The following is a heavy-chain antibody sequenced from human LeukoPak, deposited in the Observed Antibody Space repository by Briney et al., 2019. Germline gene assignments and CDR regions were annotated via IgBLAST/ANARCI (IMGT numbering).Heavy chain of an antibody. CDR1: GGSISSYY. Sequence: SETLSLTCTVSGGSISSYYWSWIRQPPGKGLEWIGYVYYSGSTKYNPSLESRVTISVDTSKNRFSLKLNSVTAADTAMYYCASPTQVGAIISDYWGQGILVTVSS. D-gene: IGHD1-26*01. V-gene: IGHV4-59*01. CDR2: VYYSGST. J-gene: IGHJ4*02. CDR3: ASPTQVGAIISDY.